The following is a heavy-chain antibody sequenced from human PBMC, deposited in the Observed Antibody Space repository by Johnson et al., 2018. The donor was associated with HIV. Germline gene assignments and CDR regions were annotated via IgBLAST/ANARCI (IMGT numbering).Heavy chain of an antibody. CDR3: AMPSMVQGGPDAFDI. Sequence: QMQLVESGGGVVQPGRSLRLSCAASGFTFSSYGMHWVRQAPGKGLEWVAFIRYDGSNKYYADSVKGRFTISRDNSKNTLYLQMNSLRAEDTAVYYCAMPSMVQGGPDAFDIWGQGTMVTVSS. V-gene: IGHV3-30*02. D-gene: IGHD3-10*01. J-gene: IGHJ3*02. CDR2: IRYDGSNK. CDR1: GFTFSSYG.